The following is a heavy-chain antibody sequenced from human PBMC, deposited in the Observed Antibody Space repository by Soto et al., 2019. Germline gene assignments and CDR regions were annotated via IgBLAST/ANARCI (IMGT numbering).Heavy chain of an antibody. CDR2: IYFSGTT. CDR1: GGSIGSFF. Sequence: PSETLSLTCTVSGGSIGSFFWSWIRQPPGKGLEWIGYIYFSGTTNYNPSLKSRATISVDTSKNQFSLKLMSVTAADTAVYYCARWDYGGNSIGLDSWGQGTLVTVSS. CDR3: ARWDYGGNSIGLDS. J-gene: IGHJ4*02. V-gene: IGHV4-59*01. D-gene: IGHD4-17*01.